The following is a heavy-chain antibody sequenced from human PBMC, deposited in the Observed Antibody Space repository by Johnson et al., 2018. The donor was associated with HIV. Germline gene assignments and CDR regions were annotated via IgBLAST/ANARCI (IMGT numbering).Heavy chain of an antibody. J-gene: IGHJ3*02. D-gene: IGHD1-26*01. CDR1: GFTFSSYA. Sequence: VQLVESGGGLVQPGGSLRLSCAASGFTFSSYAMSWVRQAPGKGLEGVQAISGSGGGTYYADSVKGRFTTPRDNAKNSLDLQMNSLRAEDTAVYYCAKDLPRIRIPTKDDAFASWGQGTMVTVAS. CDR3: AKDLPRIRIPTKDDAFAS. V-gene: IGHV3-23*04. CDR2: ISGSGGGT.